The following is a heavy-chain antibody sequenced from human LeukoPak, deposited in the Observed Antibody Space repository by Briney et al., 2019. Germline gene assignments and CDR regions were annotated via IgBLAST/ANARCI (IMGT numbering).Heavy chain of an antibody. Sequence: SQTLSLTCAISGDSVSSNSAAWNWIRQSPSRGLEWLGRTYYRSKWYNDYAVSVKSRITINPDTSKNQFSLQLNSVTPEDTAVYYCARGVLQDDRRITIFGVVIPAGRDFDYWGQGTLVTVSS. CDR1: GDSVSSNSAA. J-gene: IGHJ4*02. CDR3: ARGVLQDDRRITIFGVVIPAGRDFDY. D-gene: IGHD3-3*01. CDR2: TYYRSKWYN. V-gene: IGHV6-1*01.